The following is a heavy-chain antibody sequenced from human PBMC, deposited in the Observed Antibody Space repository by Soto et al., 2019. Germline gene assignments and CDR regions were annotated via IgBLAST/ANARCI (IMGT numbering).Heavy chain of an antibody. Sequence: PGGSLRLSCAVSGFTFSSYWMHWVRQAPGEGLVWVSRINSDGSDTIYADSVKGRFTISRDNAKNTLYLQMNSPRAEDTAVYYCARSVPRGGYSSYYGMDVWGQGTTVTVSS. D-gene: IGHD5-12*01. V-gene: IGHV3-74*01. CDR1: GFTFSSYW. J-gene: IGHJ6*02. CDR3: ARSVPRGGYSSYYGMDV. CDR2: INSDGSDT.